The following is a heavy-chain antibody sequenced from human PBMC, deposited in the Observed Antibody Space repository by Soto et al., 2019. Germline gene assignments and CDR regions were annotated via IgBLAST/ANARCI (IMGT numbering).Heavy chain of an antibody. Sequence: QLQLQESGPGLVKPSETLSLTCTVSGGSISSSSYYWGWSRQPPGKGLAWIGSIYYSGSTYYNPYLKRRVTISVDTSKNQSSLKLSSVPAADTAVYSCARDAVHSSRFTDYWGQGTLVTVSS. V-gene: IGHV4-39*02. CDR2: IYYSGST. J-gene: IGHJ4*02. D-gene: IGHD6-19*01. CDR3: ARDAVHSSRFTDY. CDR1: GGSISSSSYY.